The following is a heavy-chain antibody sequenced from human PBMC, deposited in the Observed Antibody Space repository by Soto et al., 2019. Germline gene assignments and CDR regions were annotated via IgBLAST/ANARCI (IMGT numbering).Heavy chain of an antibody. V-gene: IGHV5-51*01. CDR3: ARWVVTATNYYYGMDV. D-gene: IGHD2-21*02. CDR2: IYPGDSDT. CDR1: GYSFTSYW. J-gene: IGHJ6*02. Sequence: GESLKISCKGSGYSFTSYWIGLVRQMPGKGLEWMGIIYPGDSDTRYSPSFQGQVTISADKSISTAYLQWSSLKASDTAMYYCARWVVTATNYYYGMDVWGQGTTVTVSS.